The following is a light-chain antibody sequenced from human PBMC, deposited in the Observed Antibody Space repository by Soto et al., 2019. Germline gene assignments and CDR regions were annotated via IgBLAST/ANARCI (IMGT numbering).Light chain of an antibody. Sequence: QSALTQPASVSGSPGQSFTISCTGTSSDVGGYNYVSWFQQHPDKAPKLMIYEVSNRPSGVSIRFSGSKSGNTASLTISGLQAEDEADYYCSSYTSSSTWLFGGGTKLTVL. CDR3: SSYTSSSTWL. CDR1: SSDVGGYNY. J-gene: IGLJ3*02. V-gene: IGLV2-14*01. CDR2: EVS.